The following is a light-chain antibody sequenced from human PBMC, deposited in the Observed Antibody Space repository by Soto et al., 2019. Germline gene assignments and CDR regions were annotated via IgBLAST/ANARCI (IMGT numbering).Light chain of an antibody. Sequence: QAVVTQEPSFSVYPGGTVTLTCGLTSGSVSTTYYPSWYQQTPGQAPRTLIYSTNILSSVVPDRFSGSILGNKAALDITGAQADDESDYHCMLYMGGGLVVFGGGTKLNVL. CDR3: MLYMGGGLVV. J-gene: IGLJ2*01. V-gene: IGLV8-61*01. CDR1: SGSVSTTYY. CDR2: STN.